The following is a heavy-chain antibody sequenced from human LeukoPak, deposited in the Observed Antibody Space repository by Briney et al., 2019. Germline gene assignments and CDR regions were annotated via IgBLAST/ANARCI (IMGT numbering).Heavy chain of an antibody. CDR2: IYYSGST. D-gene: IGHD3-22*01. CDR3: ARDKYYYDSSGSIRFDY. J-gene: IGHJ4*02. CDR1: GGSISSYY. V-gene: IGHV4-59*12. Sequence: PSETLSLTCTVSGGSISSYYWSWIRQPPGKGLEWIGYIYYSGSTNYNPSLKSRVTISVDTSKNQFSLKLSSVTAADTAVYYCARDKYYYDSSGSIRFDYWGQGTLVTVSS.